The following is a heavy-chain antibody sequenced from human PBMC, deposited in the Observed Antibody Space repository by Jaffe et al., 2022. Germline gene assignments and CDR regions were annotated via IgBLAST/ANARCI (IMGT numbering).Heavy chain of an antibody. CDR1: GYTFTSYY. CDR3: ARDRRSGSYEGNFDY. V-gene: IGHV1-46*01. CDR2: INPSGGST. Sequence: QVQLVQSGAEVKKPGASVKVSCKASGYTFTSYYMHWVRQAPGQGLEWMGIINPSGGSTSYAQKFQGRVTMTRDTSTSTVYMELSSLRSEDTAVYYCARDRRSGSYEGNFDYWGQGTLVTVSS. J-gene: IGHJ4*02. D-gene: IGHD1-26*01.